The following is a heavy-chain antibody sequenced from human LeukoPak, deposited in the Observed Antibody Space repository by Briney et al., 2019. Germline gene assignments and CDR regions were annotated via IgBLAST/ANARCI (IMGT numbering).Heavy chain of an antibody. CDR1: GFTFSSYG. D-gene: IGHD6-6*01. Sequence: PGGSLRLSCAASGFTFSSYGMHWVRQAPGKGLEWVAVISYDGSNKYYADSVKGRFTISRDNSKNTLYLRMNSLRAEDTAVYYCAKRLSIAARVWDWYCDLWGRGTLVTVSS. CDR3: AKRLSIAARVWDWYCDL. CDR2: ISYDGSNK. J-gene: IGHJ2*01. V-gene: IGHV3-30*18.